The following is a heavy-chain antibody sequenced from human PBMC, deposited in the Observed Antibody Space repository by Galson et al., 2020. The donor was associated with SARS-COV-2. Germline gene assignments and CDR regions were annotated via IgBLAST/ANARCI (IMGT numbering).Heavy chain of an antibody. CDR3: VRQTKYSDSSGYYAS. Sequence: GESLKISCLTSGSTFTSNYIGWVRQMPGKGLEWMGFIYPGDSATTYSPSFQGQVTISVDTSINTAYLQWRSLKASDTAIYYCVRQTKYSDSSGYYASWGQGTLVTVSS. V-gene: IGHV5-51*01. J-gene: IGHJ5*02. D-gene: IGHD3-22*01. CDR2: IYPGDSAT. CDR1: GSTFTSNY.